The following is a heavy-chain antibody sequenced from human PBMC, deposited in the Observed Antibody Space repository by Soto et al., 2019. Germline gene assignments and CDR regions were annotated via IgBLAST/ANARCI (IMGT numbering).Heavy chain of an antibody. V-gene: IGHV4-39*07. CDR1: GDSISSGSYH. D-gene: IGHD3-9*01. Sequence: PSETLSLTCTASGDSISSGSYHWAWVRQPPGKGLEWIGSISYTGVTYYNPSLKSRLSISVDTSKNQFSLKLTSVTAADTAVYYCARGNDILTGYYGYYFDYWGQGTLVTVSS. CDR2: ISYTGVT. J-gene: IGHJ4*02. CDR3: ARGNDILTGYYGYYFDY.